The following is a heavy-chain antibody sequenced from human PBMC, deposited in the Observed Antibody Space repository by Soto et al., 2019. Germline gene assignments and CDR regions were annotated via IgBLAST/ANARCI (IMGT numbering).Heavy chain of an antibody. D-gene: IGHD4-17*01. J-gene: IGHJ6*02. V-gene: IGHV3-23*01. CDR2: ISGSGANT. Sequence: GGSLRLSCAASGFTFSNFAMSWVRRAPGRGLEWVSTISGSGANTYYPGSVKGRFTISRENAKNSLYLQMNSLRAGDTAVYYCARGLGYGGNLPYYYGMDVWGQGTTVTVSS. CDR3: ARGLGYGGNLPYYYGMDV. CDR1: GFTFSNFA.